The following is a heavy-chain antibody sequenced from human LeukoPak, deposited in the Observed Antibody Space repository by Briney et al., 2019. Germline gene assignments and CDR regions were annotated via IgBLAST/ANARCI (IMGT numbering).Heavy chain of an antibody. CDR1: GGSISSSSYS. Sequence: SETLSLTCTVSGGSISSSSYSWGWIRQPPGKGLEWIGNIYYSGSTYYNPSLKSRLTISVDTSKTHFSLKLTSVTAADTAVYYCASQVLGRLAPFNYWGQGTLVTVSS. CDR2: IYYSGST. D-gene: IGHD3-16*01. CDR3: ASQVLGRLAPFNY. V-gene: IGHV4-39*02. J-gene: IGHJ4*02.